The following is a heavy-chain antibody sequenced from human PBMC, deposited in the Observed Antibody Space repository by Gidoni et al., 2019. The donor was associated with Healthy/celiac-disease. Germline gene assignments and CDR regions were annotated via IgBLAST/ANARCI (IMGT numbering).Heavy chain of an antibody. D-gene: IGHD1-26*01. CDR2: IYYSGST. CDR1: GGSTSSRSYY. J-gene: IGHJ3*02. CDR3: ARVGGTNDAFDI. V-gene: IGHV4-39*01. Sequence: QLQLQESGPRLVKPSETLSPTCTGSGGSTSSRSYYWGWIRQPPGKGLEWIGSIYYSGSTYYNPSLKSRVTISVDTSKNQFSLKLSSVTAADTAVYYCARVGGTNDAFDIWGQGTMVTVSS.